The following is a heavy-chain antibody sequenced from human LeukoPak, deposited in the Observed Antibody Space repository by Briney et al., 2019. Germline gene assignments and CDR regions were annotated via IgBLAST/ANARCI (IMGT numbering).Heavy chain of an antibody. V-gene: IGHV1-8*01. J-gene: IGHJ6*02. CDR2: MNPNSGNT. CDR3: ARTKSMVRGVIRYYGMDV. CDR1: GYTFTSYD. D-gene: IGHD3-10*01. Sequence: ASVKVPCKASGYTFTSYDINWVRQATGQGLEWMGWMNPNSGNTGYAQKFQGRVTMTRNTSISTAYMELSSLRSEDTAVYYCARTKSMVRGVIRYYGMDVWGQGTTVTVSS.